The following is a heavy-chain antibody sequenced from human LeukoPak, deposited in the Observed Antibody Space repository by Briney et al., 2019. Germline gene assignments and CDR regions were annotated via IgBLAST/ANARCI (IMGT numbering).Heavy chain of an antibody. CDR3: ARGGYYYYGMDV. J-gene: IGHJ6*02. Sequence: TSETLSLTCAVYGGSFSGYYWSWIRQPPGKGLEWTGSIYYSGSTYYNPSLKSRVTISVDTSKNQFSLKLSSVTAADTAVYYCARGGYYYYGMDVWGQGTTVTVSS. V-gene: IGHV4-34*01. CDR2: IYYSGST. CDR1: GGSFSGYY.